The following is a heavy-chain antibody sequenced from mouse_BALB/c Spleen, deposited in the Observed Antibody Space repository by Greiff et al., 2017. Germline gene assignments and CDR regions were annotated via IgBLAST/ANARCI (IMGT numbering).Heavy chain of an antibody. J-gene: IGHJ4*01. CDR3: ARLDYYGSSYEDYAMDY. V-gene: IGHV1S81*02. Sequence: VQLQQPGAELVKPGASVKLSCKASGYTFTSYWMHWVKQRPGQGLEWIGEINPSNGRTNYNEKFKSKATLTVDKSSSTAYMQLSSLTSEDSAVYYCARLDYYGSSYEDYAMDYWGQGTSVTVSS. CDR2: INPSNGRT. CDR1: GYTFTSYW. D-gene: IGHD1-1*01.